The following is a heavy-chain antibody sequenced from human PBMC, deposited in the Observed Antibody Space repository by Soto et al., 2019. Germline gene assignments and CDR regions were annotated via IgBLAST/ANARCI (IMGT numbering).Heavy chain of an antibody. D-gene: IGHD6-6*01. CDR2: TYYRSKWYN. J-gene: IGHJ5*02. CDR3: AREVAARSGTWFDP. V-gene: IGHV6-1*01. CDR1: GDSVSSNSAA. Sequence: TLSLTCAISGDSVSSNSAAWNWIRQSPSRGLEWLGRTYYRSKWYNDYAVSVKSRITINPDTSKNQFSLQLNSVTPEDTAVYYCAREVAARSGTWFDPWGQGALVTVSS.